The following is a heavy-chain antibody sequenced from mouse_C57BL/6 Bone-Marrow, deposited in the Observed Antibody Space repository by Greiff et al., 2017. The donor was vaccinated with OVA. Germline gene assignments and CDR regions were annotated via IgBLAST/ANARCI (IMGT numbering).Heavy chain of an antibody. CDR2: IYPRDGST. V-gene: IGHV1-85*01. Sequence: VQLQESGPELVKPGASVKLSCKASGYTFTSYDINWVKQRPGQGLEWIGWIYPRDGSTKYNEKFKGKATLTVDTSSSTAYMELHSLTSEDSAVYCCASHYYYGSRYFDVWGTGTTVTVSS. J-gene: IGHJ1*03. D-gene: IGHD1-1*01. CDR1: GYTFTSYD. CDR3: ASHYYYGSRYFDV.